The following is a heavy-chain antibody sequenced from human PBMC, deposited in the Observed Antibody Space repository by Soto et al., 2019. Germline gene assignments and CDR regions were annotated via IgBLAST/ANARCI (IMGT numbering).Heavy chain of an antibody. CDR2: IIPILGET. Sequence: QVQLVQSGAEVKKPGSSVRVSCKASGTIFSSYTISWVRQAPGQGLEWMGRIIPILGETNSAQKFQDRVKRTADKSTNTAYMELNSLRLEDTAVYYCARGLGGRMDDWGQGTTVTVSS. CDR1: GTIFSSYT. V-gene: IGHV1-69*08. J-gene: IGHJ6*02. CDR3: ARGLGGRMDD. D-gene: IGHD3-16*01.